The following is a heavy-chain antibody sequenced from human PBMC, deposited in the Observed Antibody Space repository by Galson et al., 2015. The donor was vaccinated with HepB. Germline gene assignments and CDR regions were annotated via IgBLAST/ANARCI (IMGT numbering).Heavy chain of an antibody. CDR1: GFTFSSSG. CDR2: LWYDGSNK. V-gene: IGHV3-33*01. CDR3: ARDPPPAPGCSSTSCPLEAVHYYGMDV. Sequence: SLRLSCAGSGFTFSSSGMHWVRQGPGKGLEWVAVLWYDGSNKYYADSVKGRFTISRDNSKNTLYLQMNSLRAEDTAVYYCARDPPPAPGCSSTSCPLEAVHYYGMDVWGQGTTVTVSS. D-gene: IGHD2-2*01. J-gene: IGHJ6*02.